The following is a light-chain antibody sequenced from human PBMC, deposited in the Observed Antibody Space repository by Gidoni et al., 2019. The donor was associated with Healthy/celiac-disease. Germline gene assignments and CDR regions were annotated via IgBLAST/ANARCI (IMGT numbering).Light chain of an antibody. V-gene: IGKV1-9*01. CDR2: AAS. J-gene: IGKJ3*01. Sequence: IQLTQSPSLLSASVGYRVTITWPASQGTSSYLAWYQQKPGKAPKLLIYAASTVESGVPSRFGGSGSGTEFTLTISSLQPDDCASYYCQQLNSYLFFGPGTKVDIK. CDR3: QQLNSYLF. CDR1: QGTSSY.